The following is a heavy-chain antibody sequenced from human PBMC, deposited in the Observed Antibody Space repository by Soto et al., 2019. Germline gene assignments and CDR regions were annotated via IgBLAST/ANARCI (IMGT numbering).Heavy chain of an antibody. J-gene: IGHJ4*02. D-gene: IGHD3-10*01. CDR3: ARDRVTMVRGVNYYFDY. CDR1: GFTFSSYS. CDR2: ISSSSSTI. V-gene: IGHV3-48*01. Sequence: GESLKISCAASGFTFSSYSMNWVRQAPGKGLEWVSYISSSSSTIYYADSVKGRFTISRDNAKNSLYLQMNSLRAEDTAVYYCARDRVTMVRGVNYYFDYWGQGTLVTVSS.